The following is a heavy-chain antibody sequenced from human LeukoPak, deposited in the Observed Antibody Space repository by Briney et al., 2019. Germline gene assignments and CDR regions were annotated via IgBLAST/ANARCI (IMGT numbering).Heavy chain of an antibody. D-gene: IGHD3-22*01. CDR3: ARDDDYYDSSGQGFDY. J-gene: IGHJ4*02. Sequence: PGGSLRLSCAASGFTFSSYAMHWVRQAPGKGLEWVAVISYDGRNKYYADSVKGRFTISRDNSKNTLYLQMNSLRAEDTAVYYCARDDDYYDSSGQGFDYWGQGTLVTVSS. CDR1: GFTFSSYA. V-gene: IGHV3-30*04. CDR2: ISYDGRNK.